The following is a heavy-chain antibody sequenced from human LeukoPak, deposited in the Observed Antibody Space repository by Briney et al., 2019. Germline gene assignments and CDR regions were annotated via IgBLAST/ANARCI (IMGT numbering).Heavy chain of an antibody. Sequence: PGGSLRLSCAASGFTFSSYGMHWVRQAPGKGLEWVAVIWYDGSNKYYADSVKGRFTISRDNSKNTLYLQMNSLRAEDTAVYYCARDREVAGFNWFDPWGQGTLVTVSS. D-gene: IGHD6-19*01. J-gene: IGHJ5*02. CDR3: ARDREVAGFNWFDP. CDR2: IWYDGSNK. CDR1: GFTFSSYG. V-gene: IGHV3-33*01.